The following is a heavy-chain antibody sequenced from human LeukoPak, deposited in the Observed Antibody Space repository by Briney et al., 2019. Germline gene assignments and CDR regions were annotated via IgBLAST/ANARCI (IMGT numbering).Heavy chain of an antibody. D-gene: IGHD5-24*01. V-gene: IGHV3-21*01. CDR3: ARRMAANAFDI. Sequence: PGGSLRLSCAASGFTFSSYSMNWVRQAPGKGLEWVSSISSSGSYIFHADSVKGRFTISRDNSKNTLYLQMNSLRTEDTAVYYCARRMAANAFDIWGQGTMVTVSS. CDR2: ISSSGSYI. J-gene: IGHJ3*02. CDR1: GFTFSSYS.